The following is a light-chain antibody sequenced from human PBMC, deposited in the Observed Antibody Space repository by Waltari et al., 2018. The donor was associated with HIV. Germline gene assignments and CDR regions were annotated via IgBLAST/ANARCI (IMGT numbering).Light chain of an antibody. CDR2: AAS. Sequence: DIQMTQSPSSLSASVGDRVTITCRASQSITNFLNWYQKKPGKAPELLIYAASSLQSWVPSRFSGSGSGTDFTLTISSLQPEDFATYYCQQSYSTPHTFGGGTKVEIK. V-gene: IGKV1-39*01. CDR1: QSITNF. J-gene: IGKJ4*01. CDR3: QQSYSTPHT.